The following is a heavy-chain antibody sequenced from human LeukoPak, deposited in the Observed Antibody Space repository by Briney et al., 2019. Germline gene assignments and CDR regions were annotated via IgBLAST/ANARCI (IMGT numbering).Heavy chain of an antibody. D-gene: IGHD1-1*01. V-gene: IGHV4-39*01. CDR2: IYYSGST. CDR3: ARLLERRRIFDY. J-gene: IGHJ4*02. CDR1: GGSYSGYY. Sequence: SETLSLTCAVCGGSYSGYYWGWIRQPPGKGMEWIGSIYYSGSTYYNPSLKSRVTISVDTSKNQFSLKLSSVTAADTAVYYCARLLERRRIFDYWGQGTLVTVSS.